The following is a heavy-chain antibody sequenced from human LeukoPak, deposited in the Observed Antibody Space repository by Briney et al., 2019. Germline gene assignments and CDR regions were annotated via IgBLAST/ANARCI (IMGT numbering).Heavy chain of an antibody. J-gene: IGHJ4*02. CDR1: GYTFTSYY. CDR3: ARTGGYDFWSGYYRRGVYYFDY. D-gene: IGHD3-3*01. V-gene: IGHV1-46*01. Sequence: ASVKVSCTASGYTFTSYYMHWVRQAPGQGLEWMGIINPSGGSTSYAQKFQGRVTMTRDTSTSTVYMELSSLRSEDTAVYYCARTGGYDFWSGYYRRGVYYFDYWGQGTLVTVSS. CDR2: INPSGGST.